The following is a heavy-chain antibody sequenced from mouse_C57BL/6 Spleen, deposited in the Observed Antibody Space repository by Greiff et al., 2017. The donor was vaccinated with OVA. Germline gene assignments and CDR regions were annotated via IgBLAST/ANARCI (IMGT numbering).Heavy chain of an antibody. CDR2: IDPNSGGT. CDR1: GYTFTSYW. J-gene: IGHJ2*01. Sequence: QVQLKQPGAELVKPGASVKLSCKASGYTFTSYWMHWVKQRPGRGLEWIGRIDPNSGGTKYNEKFKSKATLTVDKPSSTAYMQLSSLTSEDSAVYYCARREDYFYYFDYWGQGTTLTVSS. V-gene: IGHV1-72*01. D-gene: IGHD2-13*01. CDR3: ARREDYFYYFDY.